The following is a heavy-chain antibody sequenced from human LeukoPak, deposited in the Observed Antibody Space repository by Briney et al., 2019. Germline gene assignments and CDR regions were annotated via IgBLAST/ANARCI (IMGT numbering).Heavy chain of an antibody. V-gene: IGHV5-51*01. Sequence: HGESLKISCKGSGYSFTSYWIGWVRQMPGKGLEWMGIIYPGDSDTRYSPSFQGQVTISADKSISTAYLQWSSLKASDTAMYYCARRYCSGGSCSLEDWFDPWGQGTLVTVSS. J-gene: IGHJ5*02. CDR1: GYSFTSYW. CDR2: IYPGDSDT. CDR3: ARRYCSGGSCSLEDWFDP. D-gene: IGHD2-15*01.